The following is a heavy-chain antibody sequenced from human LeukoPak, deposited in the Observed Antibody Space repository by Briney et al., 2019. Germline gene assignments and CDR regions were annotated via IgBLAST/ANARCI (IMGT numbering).Heavy chain of an antibody. CDR2: IYSGGTT. CDR1: GFTVSSNY. V-gene: IGHV3-53*01. D-gene: IGHD3-10*01. J-gene: IGHJ4*02. Sequence: GGSLRLSCAASGFTVSSNYMSWVRQAPGKGLEWVSVIYSGGTTYYADSVKGRFTISRDNSKNTLYLQMNSLRAEDTAVYYCVKGRSGTLYYFDYWGQGTLVTVSS. CDR3: VKGRSGTLYYFDY.